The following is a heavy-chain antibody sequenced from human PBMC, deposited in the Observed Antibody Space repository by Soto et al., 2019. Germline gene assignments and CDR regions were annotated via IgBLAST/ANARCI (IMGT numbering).Heavy chain of an antibody. J-gene: IGHJ6*02. D-gene: IGHD6-19*01. CDR2: ISSSSSYI. CDR1: GFTFSSYS. Sequence: EVQLVESGGGLVKPGGSLRLSCAASGFTFSSYSMNWVRQAPGKGLEWVSSISSSSSYIYYADSVKGRFTISRDNAKNSLYRQRTSLRAEDTAVYYCASEQWAGGMDVWGQGTTVTVSS. CDR3: ASEQWAGGMDV. V-gene: IGHV3-21*06.